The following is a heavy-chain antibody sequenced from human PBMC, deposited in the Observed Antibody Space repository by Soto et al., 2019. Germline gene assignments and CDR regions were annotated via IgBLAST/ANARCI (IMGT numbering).Heavy chain of an antibody. V-gene: IGHV3-30*03. J-gene: IGHJ4*02. CDR3: ATPFAPHPDFDY. CDR2: ISYDGSNQ. CDR1: GFTFDKCD. Sequence: QVQLVESGAGVVQPGRSLRLSCAASGFTFDKCDMHWVRQAPGKGLEWVAVISYDGSNQYYAESAKGRFTISRDNSRNTLFLEMNSLREENTAVFYCATPFAPHPDFDYWGQGTRVTVSS.